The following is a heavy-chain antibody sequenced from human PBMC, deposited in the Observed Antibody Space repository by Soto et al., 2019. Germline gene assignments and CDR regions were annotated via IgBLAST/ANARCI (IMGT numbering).Heavy chain of an antibody. Sequence: GGSLRLSCAASGFSFSSYAMSWLRQAPGKGLEWVSTISGSDGKTFYADSVKGRFSISRDTSDNMLYLQMNSLRDDDTAVYYCARWSYLDYWGQGARVTAPQ. V-gene: IGHV3-23*01. J-gene: IGHJ4*02. CDR3: ARWSYLDY. CDR2: ISGSDGKT. CDR1: GFSFSSYA. D-gene: IGHD2-15*01.